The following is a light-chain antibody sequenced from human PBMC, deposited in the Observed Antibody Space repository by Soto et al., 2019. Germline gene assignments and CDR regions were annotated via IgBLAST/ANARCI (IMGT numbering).Light chain of an antibody. Sequence: QSVLTQPPSVSEGPGQRVTISCSGSTSNIGKNTVNWYQQLPGEAPKLFIYYDDLLASGVSDRFSGSKSGTSASLAISGLQSEDEADYYCGAWDDSLNGWVFGGGTQVTVL. J-gene: IGLJ3*02. CDR3: GAWDDSLNGWV. CDR2: YDD. V-gene: IGLV1-36*01. CDR1: TSNIGKNT.